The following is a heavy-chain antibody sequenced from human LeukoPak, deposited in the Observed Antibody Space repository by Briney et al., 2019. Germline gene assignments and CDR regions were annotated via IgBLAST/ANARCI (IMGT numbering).Heavy chain of an antibody. CDR1: GGSFSSYY. D-gene: IGHD3-10*01. J-gene: IGHJ1*01. CDR2: INHIGST. Sequence: ETLSPTRAVYGGSFSSYYGSWIRLPPGKGRGWIGAINHIGSTNYNPSLKGRATLSVDTTKNTFSLKLSSVTAADTAVYYCARGQGMSGYDSGEPHRNRFQHWGQGTLVTVSS. CDR3: ARGQGMSGYDSGEPHRNRFQH. V-gene: IGHV4-34*01.